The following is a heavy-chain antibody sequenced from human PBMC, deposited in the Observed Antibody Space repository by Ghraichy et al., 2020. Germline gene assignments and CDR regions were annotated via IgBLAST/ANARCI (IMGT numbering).Heavy chain of an antibody. CDR2: ISYDGSNK. D-gene: IGHD3-22*01. V-gene: IGHV3-30-3*01. CDR1: GFTFSSYA. J-gene: IGHJ3*02. Sequence: GGSLRLSCAASGFTFSSYAMHWVRQAPGKGLEWVAVISYDGSNKYYADSVKGRFTISRDNSKNTLYLQMNSLRAEDTAVYYCARDRYDSSGEGDAFDIWGQGTMVTVSS. CDR3: ARDRYDSSGEGDAFDI.